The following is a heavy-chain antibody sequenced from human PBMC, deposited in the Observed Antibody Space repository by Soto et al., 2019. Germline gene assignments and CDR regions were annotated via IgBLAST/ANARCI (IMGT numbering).Heavy chain of an antibody. CDR1: GFTFSSYW. Sequence: GGSLRLSCAASGFTFSSYWMSWVRQAPGKGLEWVANIKQDGSEKYYVDSVKGRFTISRDNAKNSLYLQMNSLRAEDTAVYYCARVPRITMIVVVITNFDYWGQGTLVTVSS. CDR2: IKQDGSEK. D-gene: IGHD3-22*01. V-gene: IGHV3-7*01. CDR3: ARVPRITMIVVVITNFDY. J-gene: IGHJ4*02.